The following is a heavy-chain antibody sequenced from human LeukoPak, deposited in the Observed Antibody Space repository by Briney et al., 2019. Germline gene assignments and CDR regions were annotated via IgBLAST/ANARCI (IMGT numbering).Heavy chain of an antibody. V-gene: IGHV4-34*01. CDR3: ARLVIAVAGFAY. Sequence: SETLSLTCAVYGGSFSGYYWSWIRQPPGKGLEWIGEINHSGSTNYNPSLKSRVTISVDTSKNQFSLKLSSVTAADTAVYYCARLVIAVAGFAYWGHGTLVTVSS. J-gene: IGHJ4*01. D-gene: IGHD6-19*01. CDR1: GGSFSGYY. CDR2: INHSGST.